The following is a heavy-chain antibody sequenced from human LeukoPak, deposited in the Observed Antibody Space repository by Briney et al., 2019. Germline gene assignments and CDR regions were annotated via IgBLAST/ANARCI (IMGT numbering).Heavy chain of an antibody. CDR2: INHSGST. CDR3: ARDPRYVVRGRFDY. CDR1: GGSFSGYY. J-gene: IGHJ4*02. Sequence: SETLSLTCAVYGGSFSGYYWSWIRQPPGKGLEWIGEINHSGSTNYNPSLKSRVTISVDMSKNQFSLKLSSVTAADTAVYYCARDPRYVVRGRFDYWGQGALVTVSS. D-gene: IGHD3-10*01. V-gene: IGHV4-34*01.